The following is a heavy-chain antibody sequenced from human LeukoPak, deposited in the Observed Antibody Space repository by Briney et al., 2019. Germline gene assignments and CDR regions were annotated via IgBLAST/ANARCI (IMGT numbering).Heavy chain of an antibody. CDR2: ILAEESST. D-gene: IGHD3-16*02. Sequence: PGGSLRLSCAASGFNINSYSINWVRQAPGKGLEWVSTILAEESSTHYADSLQGRFTISRDNSENTLYLQMNSLRAEDTALYYCVKDGQGVLGEWWGQGTLVTVSS. CDR1: GFNINSYS. J-gene: IGHJ4*02. CDR3: VKDGQGVLGEW. V-gene: IGHV3-23*01.